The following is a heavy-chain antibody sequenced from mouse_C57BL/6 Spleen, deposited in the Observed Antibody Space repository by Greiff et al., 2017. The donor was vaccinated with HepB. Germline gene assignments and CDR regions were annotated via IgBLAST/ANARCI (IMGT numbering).Heavy chain of an antibody. Sequence: EVNVVESGGGLVKPGGSLKLSCAASGFTFSSYTMSWVRQTPEKRLEWVATISGGGGNTYYPDSVKDRFTISRDNAKNTLYLQMSSLRSEDTALYYCANLCDYDGKFAYWGQGTLVTVSA. V-gene: IGHV5-9*01. J-gene: IGHJ3*01. CDR2: ISGGGGNT. CDR1: GFTFSSYT. D-gene: IGHD2-4*01. CDR3: ANLCDYDGKFAY.